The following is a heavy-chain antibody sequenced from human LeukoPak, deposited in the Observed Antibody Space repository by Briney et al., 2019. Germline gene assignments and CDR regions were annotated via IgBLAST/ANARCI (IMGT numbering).Heavy chain of an antibody. CDR1: GGSISSSSYY. CDR2: IYYSGST. Sequence: PSETLSLTCTVSGGSISSSSYYWGWLRQPPGKGLEWIGSIYYSGSTYYNPSLKSRVTISVDTSKNQFSLKLSSVTAADTAVYYCARVSSGWYLFDYWGQGTLVTVSS. V-gene: IGHV4-39*01. D-gene: IGHD6-19*01. CDR3: ARVSSGWYLFDY. J-gene: IGHJ4*02.